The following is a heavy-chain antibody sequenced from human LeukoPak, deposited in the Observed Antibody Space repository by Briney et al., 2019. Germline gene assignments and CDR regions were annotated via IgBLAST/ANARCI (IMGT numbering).Heavy chain of an antibody. CDR2: IYYSEST. J-gene: IGHJ5*02. V-gene: IGHV4-39*01. D-gene: IGHD6-13*01. Sequence: SETLSLTCTVSGGSISSSSYYWGWIRQPPGKGLEWIGSIYYSESTYYNPSLKSRVTISVDTSKNQFSLKLSSVTAADTAVYYCASRYSSSWFHGSNWFDPWGQGTLVTVSS. CDR1: GGSISSSSYY. CDR3: ASRYSSSWFHGSNWFDP.